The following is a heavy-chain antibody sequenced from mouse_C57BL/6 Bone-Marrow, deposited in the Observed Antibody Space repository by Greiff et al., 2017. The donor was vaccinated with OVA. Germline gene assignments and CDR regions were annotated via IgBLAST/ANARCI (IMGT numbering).Heavy chain of an antibody. D-gene: IGHD2-4*01. J-gene: IGHJ1*03. CDR1: GYTFTSYW. CDR3: ARFDYGLYWCFGD. CDR2: IYPSDSDT. Sequence: QVQLQQPGAELVRPGSSVKLSCKASGYTFTSYWMDWVKQRPGQGLEWIGNIYPSDSDTHYNQKFKDKATLTVDKSSSTAYMQLSSLTSEHSAVYYCARFDYGLYWCFGDWGTGTTLTVSS. V-gene: IGHV1-61*01.